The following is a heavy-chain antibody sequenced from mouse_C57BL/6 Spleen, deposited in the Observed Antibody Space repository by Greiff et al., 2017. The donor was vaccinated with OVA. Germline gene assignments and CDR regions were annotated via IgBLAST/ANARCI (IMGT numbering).Heavy chain of an antibody. V-gene: IGHV1-81*01. D-gene: IGHD1-1*01. J-gene: IGHJ2*01. Sequence: QVQLKQSGAELARPGASVKLSCKASGYTFTSYGISWVKQRTGQGLEWIGEIYPRSGNTYYNEKFKGKATLTADKSSSTAYMELRSLTSEDSAVYFCARRGITTDYWGQGTTLTVSS. CDR1: GYTFTSYG. CDR2: IYPRSGNT. CDR3: ARRGITTDY.